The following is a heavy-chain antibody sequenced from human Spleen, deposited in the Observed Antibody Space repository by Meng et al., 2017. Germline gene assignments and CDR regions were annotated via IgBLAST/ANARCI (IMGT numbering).Heavy chain of an antibody. Sequence: QVQLQESGRGLVRPSQTLSLTCTVSGDSISSDNSYWSWIRQSPGRGLEWIGFIYSTEETYYNPSLKSRLTISVDTSKNQFSLKLVSVTAADTAVYYCATSLDFWTGDHSGYWGQGILVTVSS. CDR1: GDSISSDNSY. CDR3: ATSLDFWTGDHSGY. CDR2: IYSTEET. J-gene: IGHJ4*02. V-gene: IGHV4-30-4*01. D-gene: IGHD3/OR15-3a*01.